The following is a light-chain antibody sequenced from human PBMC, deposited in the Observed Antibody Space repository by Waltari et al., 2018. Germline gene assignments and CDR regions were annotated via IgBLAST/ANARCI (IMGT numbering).Light chain of an antibody. V-gene: IGKV1-39*01. J-gene: IGKJ3*01. CDR3: QQSNIMGT. CDR2: SAS. CDR1: RSISIY. Sequence: DIQLTQSPSSLSASVDYTVTIGCRASRSISIYFNLYQQKPGKPPKLLIFSASSLKRVVPRRFGGSCSGTEFTLTSTSLQPEDSATYFCQQSNIMGTFGPGTTVDIK.